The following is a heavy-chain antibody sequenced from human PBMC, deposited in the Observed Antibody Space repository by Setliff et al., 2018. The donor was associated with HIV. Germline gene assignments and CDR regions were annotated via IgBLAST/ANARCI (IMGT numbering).Heavy chain of an antibody. D-gene: IGHD1-26*01. Sequence: LRLSCAASRFTLSSYWMSWVRQAPGKGLEWVANIKEDGSEKYYVDSVKGRFTISRDNAKNSLYLQMNSLRAEDTALYYCARWGSGSYERVFDYWGQGMLVTVSS. CDR3: ARWGSGSYERVFDY. V-gene: IGHV3-7*01. CDR2: IKEDGSEK. J-gene: IGHJ4*02. CDR1: RFTLSSYW.